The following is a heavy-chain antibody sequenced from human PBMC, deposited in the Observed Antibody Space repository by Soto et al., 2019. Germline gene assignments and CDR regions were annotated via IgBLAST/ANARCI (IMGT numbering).Heavy chain of an antibody. D-gene: IGHD3-10*01. V-gene: IGHV1-8*01. CDR1: GYTFTSYD. Sequence: ASVKVSCKASGYTFTSYDINWVRQATGQGLEWMGWMNPNSGNTGYAQKFQGRVTMTRNTSISTAYMELSSLRSEDTAVYYCASHGSRSYGLIHYWGQGTLVTVSS. CDR2: MNPNSGNT. CDR3: ASHGSRSYGLIHY. J-gene: IGHJ4*02.